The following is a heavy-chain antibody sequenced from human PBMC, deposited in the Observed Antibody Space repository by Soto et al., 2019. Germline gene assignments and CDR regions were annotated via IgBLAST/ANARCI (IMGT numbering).Heavy chain of an antibody. D-gene: IGHD3-10*01. CDR3: TKRRGYGSGSYDYYMDV. V-gene: IGHV3-73*01. CDR2: IRSKANSYAT. J-gene: IGHJ6*03. CDR1: GFTFSGSA. Sequence: VQLVESGGGLVQPGGSLKLSCVASGFTFSGSAMHWVRQASGKGLEWVGRIRSKANSYATAYAASVKGRFTISRDDSKNTAYLQMNSLKTEDTAVYYCTKRRGYGSGSYDYYMDVWGKGTTVTVSS.